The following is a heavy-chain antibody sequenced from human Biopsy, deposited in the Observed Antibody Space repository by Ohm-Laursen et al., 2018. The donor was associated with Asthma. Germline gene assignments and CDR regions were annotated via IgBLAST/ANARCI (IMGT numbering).Heavy chain of an antibody. CDR3: ARKAGPCISRTCYSLDF. D-gene: IGHD2-2*01. J-gene: IGHJ4*02. V-gene: IGHV1-69*13. CDR2: INSVFGTT. CDR1: GGTFNTYV. Sequence: ASVKVSCKTLGGTFNTYVIGWVRQAPGQGLEWMGGINSVFGTTTYPQKFQDRVTITADDSTSTVYMELRSLRSEDTAVYYCARKAGPCISRTCYSLDFWGQGTLVTVSS.